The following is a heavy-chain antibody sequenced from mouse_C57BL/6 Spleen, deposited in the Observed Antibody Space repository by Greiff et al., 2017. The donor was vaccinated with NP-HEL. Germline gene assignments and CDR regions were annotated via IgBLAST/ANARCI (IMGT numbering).Heavy chain of an antibody. J-gene: IGHJ2*01. D-gene: IGHD1-1*01. Sequence: EVMLVESGGGLVKPGGSLKLSCAASGFTFSDYGMHWVRQAPEKGLEWVAYISSGSSTIYYVDTVKGRFTISRDNAKNTLFLQMTSLRSEDTAMYYCARPDYYGSSHFDYWGQGTTLTVSS. CDR3: ARPDYYGSSHFDY. V-gene: IGHV5-17*01. CDR1: GFTFSDYG. CDR2: ISSGSSTI.